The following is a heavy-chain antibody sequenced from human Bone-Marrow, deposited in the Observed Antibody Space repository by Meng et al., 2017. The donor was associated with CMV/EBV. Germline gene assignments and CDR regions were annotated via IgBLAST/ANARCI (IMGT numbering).Heavy chain of an antibody. V-gene: IGHV1-2*02. CDR1: GYTFSDYF. CDR3: AREGSSIPNYYYYYGMDV. J-gene: IGHJ6*02. CDR2: INPNSGGT. Sequence: ASVKVSCKASGYTFSDYFMHWVRQAPGQGLEWMGWINPNSGGTNYAQKFQGRVTMTRDTSISTAYMELSRLRSDDTAVYYCAREGSSIPNYYYYYGMDVWGQGITVTVSS. D-gene: IGHD6-13*01.